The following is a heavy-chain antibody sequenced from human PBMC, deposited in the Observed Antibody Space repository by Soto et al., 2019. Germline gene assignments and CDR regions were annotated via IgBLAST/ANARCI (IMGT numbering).Heavy chain of an antibody. Sequence: GGSLRLSCAVSGLTVSRTQMSWVRQAPGKGLQWVSVIYSGGSTYYANAVKGRFTISRDISENKVYLELDKLTVDDTAVYYCGRAREPEFSSSISSDYSGRGTLVTVSS. J-gene: IGHJ4*02. CDR2: IYSGGST. D-gene: IGHD6-6*01. CDR3: GRAREPEFSSSISSDY. CDR1: GLTVSRTQ. V-gene: IGHV3-53*01.